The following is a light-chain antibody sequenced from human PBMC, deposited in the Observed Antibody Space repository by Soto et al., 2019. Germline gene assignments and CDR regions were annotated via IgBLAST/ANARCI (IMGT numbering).Light chain of an antibody. V-gene: IGKV1-13*02. CDR1: PGISSA. CDR2: DAS. J-gene: IGKJ3*01. CDR3: QQFNSYSLCT. Sequence: AIQLTQSPSSLSASVGDRVTITLRASPGISSALAWYQQKPGKAPKLLIYDASSVESGVTSRFSGSGSGTDFTLTISSLQPEDFATYYCQQFNSYSLCTFGPGTKVDIK.